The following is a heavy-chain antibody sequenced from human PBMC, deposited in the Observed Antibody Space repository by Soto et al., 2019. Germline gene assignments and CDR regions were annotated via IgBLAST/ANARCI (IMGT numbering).Heavy chain of an antibody. CDR3: ARISSVDPYGYVNGGLDV. CDR2: FYHSGNS. Sequence: PSETLSLTCSVSGGSIRSYYWSWIRQSPEKGLEWIGYFYHSGNSNYNPSLKSRVTISVDTSKNQLPLSLRSVTAADTAVYFCARISSVDPYGYVNGGLDVWGQRTTVTVS. V-gene: IGHV4-59*01. J-gene: IGHJ6*02. CDR1: GGSIRSYY. D-gene: IGHD5-18*01.